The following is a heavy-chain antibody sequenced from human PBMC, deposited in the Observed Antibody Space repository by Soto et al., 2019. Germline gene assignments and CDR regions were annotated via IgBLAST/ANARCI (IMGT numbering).Heavy chain of an antibody. CDR3: ARSPRADLGYCSSTSCYLSWFDP. V-gene: IGHV3-11*01. CDR2: ISSSGDTI. J-gene: IGHJ5*02. Sequence: GGSIRLSSAAAGFTCRDYYMSWIRQAPGKGLEWVSYISSSGDTIYYADSVKGRFTISRDNAKNSLYLQMNSLRAEDTAVYYCARSPRADLGYCSSTSCYLSWFDPWGQGTLVTLL. D-gene: IGHD2-2*01. CDR1: GFTCRDYY.